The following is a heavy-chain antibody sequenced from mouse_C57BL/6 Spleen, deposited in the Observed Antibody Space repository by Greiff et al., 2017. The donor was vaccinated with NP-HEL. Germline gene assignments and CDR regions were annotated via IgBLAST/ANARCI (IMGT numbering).Heavy chain of an antibody. J-gene: IGHJ3*01. Sequence: VQLQQSGPVLVKPGASVKMSCKASGYTFTDYYMNWVKQSHGKSLEWIGVINPYNGGTSYNQKFKGKATLTVDKSSSTAYMELNSLTSEDSAVYYCALDPAWFAYWGQGTLVTVSA. CDR1: GYTFTDYY. CDR3: ALDPAWFAY. V-gene: IGHV1-19*01. CDR2: INPYNGGT.